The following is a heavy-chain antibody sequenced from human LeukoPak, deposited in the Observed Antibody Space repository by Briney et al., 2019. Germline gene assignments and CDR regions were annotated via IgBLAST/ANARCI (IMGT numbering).Heavy chain of an antibody. CDR2: IYYSGST. CDR1: GGSISSSSYY. Sequence: ASETLSLTCTVSGGSISSSSYYWGWIRQPPGKGLEWIGSIYYSGSTYYNPSLKSRVTISVDTSKNQFSLKLSSVTAADTAVYYCARRPSRIIVVVPADSNWFDPWGQGTLVTVSS. J-gene: IGHJ5*02. CDR3: ARRPSRIIVVVPADSNWFDP. V-gene: IGHV4-39*01. D-gene: IGHD2-2*01.